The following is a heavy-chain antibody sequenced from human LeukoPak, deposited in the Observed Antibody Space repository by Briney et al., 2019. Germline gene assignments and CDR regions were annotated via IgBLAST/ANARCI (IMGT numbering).Heavy chain of an antibody. D-gene: IGHD3-22*01. CDR1: GFTFSDYY. Sequence: GGSLRLSCAASGFTFSDYYMSWIRQAPGKGLEWVSYISSSGSTIYYAESVKGRFTISRDNAKNSLYLQMNSLRAEDTAVYYCARSGYYYDSSGYYGRYWGQGTLITVSS. V-gene: IGHV3-11*01. CDR2: ISSSGSTI. CDR3: ARSGYYYDSSGYYGRY. J-gene: IGHJ4*02.